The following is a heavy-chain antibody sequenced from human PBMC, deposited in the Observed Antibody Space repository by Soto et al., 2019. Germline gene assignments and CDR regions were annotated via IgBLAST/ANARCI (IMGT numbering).Heavy chain of an antibody. D-gene: IGHD4-17*01. Sequence: QVQLVESGGGVVQPGRSLRLSCAASGFTFSSYGMHWVRQAPGKGLEWVAVIWYDGSNKYYADSVKGRFTISRDNSKNTLYLQMNSRRAEDTAVYYCARGGTDYGGNSDYWGQGTLVTVSS. V-gene: IGHV3-33*01. CDR2: IWYDGSNK. CDR1: GFTFSSYG. J-gene: IGHJ4*02. CDR3: ARGGTDYGGNSDY.